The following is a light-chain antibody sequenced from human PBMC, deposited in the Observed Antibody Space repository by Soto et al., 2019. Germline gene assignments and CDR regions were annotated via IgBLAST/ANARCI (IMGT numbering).Light chain of an antibody. CDR1: SRHSRYT. Sequence: QPVLTQSSSASASLGSSVKLTCTLSSRHSRYTIAWHQQQPGKAPRYLMNVESSGSYSKGSGVPDRFSGSSSGADRYLTISNLQFEDEADYYCETWDSRTYVFGTGTKVTVL. J-gene: IGLJ1*01. V-gene: IGLV4-60*02. CDR3: ETWDSRTYV. CDR2: VESSGSY.